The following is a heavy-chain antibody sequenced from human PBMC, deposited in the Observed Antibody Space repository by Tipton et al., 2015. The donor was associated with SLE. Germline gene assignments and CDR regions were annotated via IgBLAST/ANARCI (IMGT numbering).Heavy chain of an antibody. Sequence: LRLSCTVSGGSIRSGSDYWSWIRQPAGKGLGWIGRIYVSGSTNYNPSLQSRVTISVDTSKNQFSLKLSAVTAADAAVYYWARDRGADGWFDPWGQGTLVTVSS. V-gene: IGHV4-61*02. CDR2: IYVSGST. CDR3: ARDRGADGWFDP. J-gene: IGHJ5*02. CDR1: GGSIRSGSDY. D-gene: IGHD3-10*01.